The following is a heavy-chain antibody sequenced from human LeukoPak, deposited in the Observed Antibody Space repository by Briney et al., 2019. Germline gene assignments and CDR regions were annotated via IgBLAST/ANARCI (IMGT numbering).Heavy chain of an antibody. V-gene: IGHV1-18*01. D-gene: IGHD2-15*01. CDR3: ARDRRSYCSGANCDSGTDY. CDR2: ISAYNGNR. CDR1: GYTLTELS. J-gene: IGHJ4*02. Sequence: ASVKVSCKVSGYTLTELSMHWVRQAPGQGLEWMGWISAYNGNRNYAQKFQGRVTMTTDTSTSTANMELRSLRSDDTAVYYCARDRRSYCSGANCDSGTDYWGQGTLVTVSS.